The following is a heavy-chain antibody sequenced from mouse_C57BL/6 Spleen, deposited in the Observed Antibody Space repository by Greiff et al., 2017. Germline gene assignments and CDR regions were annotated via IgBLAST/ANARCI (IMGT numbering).Heavy chain of an antibody. Sequence: VKLQQPGAELVMPGASVKLSCKASGYTFTSYWMHWVKQRPGQGLEWIGEIDPSDSYTNYNQKFKGKSTLTVDKSSSTAYMQLSSLTSEDSAVYYCARSTVVAPDYWGQGTTLTVSS. V-gene: IGHV1-69*01. CDR3: ARSTVVAPDY. CDR1: GYTFTSYW. D-gene: IGHD1-1*01. J-gene: IGHJ2*01. CDR2: IDPSDSYT.